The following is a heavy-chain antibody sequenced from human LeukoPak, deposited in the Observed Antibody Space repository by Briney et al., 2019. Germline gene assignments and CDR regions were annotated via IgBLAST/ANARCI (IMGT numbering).Heavy chain of an antibody. V-gene: IGHV3-53*01. D-gene: IGHD3-10*01. Sequence: GGSLRLSCAASGFTVCTNYMNWVRQAPGKGLEWVSILYSGSDTYYADSVKGRFTISRDSSKNILFLQMNNLRAEDTPVYYCARVGEHFQSYLDLWGRGTLVTVSS. CDR2: LYSGSDT. CDR1: GFTVCTNY. CDR3: ARVGEHFQSYLDL. J-gene: IGHJ2*01.